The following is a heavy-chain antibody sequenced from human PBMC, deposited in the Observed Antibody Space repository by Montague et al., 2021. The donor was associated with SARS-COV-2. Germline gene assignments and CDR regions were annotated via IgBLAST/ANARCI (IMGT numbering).Heavy chain of an antibody. CDR2: IRTTGHT. CDR3: ARDGSGTLGFDL. CDR1: GASISTGIYY. D-gene: IGHD1-26*01. V-gene: IGHV4-61*02. J-gene: IGHJ4*02. Sequence: TLSLTCTVSGASISTGIYYWSWIRQPAGKGLEWIGRIRTTGHTDYNSSLKSRVFMSVDTSTNQFSLSLTSVTAADTAVYYCARDGSGTLGFDLWGQGTLVTVSS.